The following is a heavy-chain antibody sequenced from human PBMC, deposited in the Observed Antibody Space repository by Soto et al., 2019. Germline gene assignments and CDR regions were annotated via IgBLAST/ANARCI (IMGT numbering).Heavy chain of an antibody. CDR3: ARGLGYGDYGVYYYYYGMDV. D-gene: IGHD4-17*01. CDR1: GYTFTNYG. Sequence: ASVKVSCKASGYTFTNYGIHWVRQAPGQGLEWMGWINAGNGNTKYSQKFQGRVTITRDTSASTAYMELSSLRSEDTAVYYCARGLGYGDYGVYYYYYGMDVWGQGTTVTVSS. CDR2: INAGNGNT. V-gene: IGHV1-3*01. J-gene: IGHJ6*02.